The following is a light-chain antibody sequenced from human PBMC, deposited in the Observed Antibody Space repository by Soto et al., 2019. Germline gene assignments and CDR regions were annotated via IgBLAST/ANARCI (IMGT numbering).Light chain of an antibody. Sequence: EIVLTQSPGTLSLSPGERDTLSCRASQSVSSTYLAWYQQKPGQAPRLLIYGTSSRATGIPDRFSGSGSGTDFTLTISRLEPEDFAVYYCQQYDGSSPSWTFGHGTNVEIK. J-gene: IGKJ1*01. CDR2: GTS. CDR3: QQYDGSSPSWT. V-gene: IGKV3-20*01. CDR1: QSVSSTY.